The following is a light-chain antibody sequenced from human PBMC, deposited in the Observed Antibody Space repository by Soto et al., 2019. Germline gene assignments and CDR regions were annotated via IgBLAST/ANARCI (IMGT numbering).Light chain of an antibody. J-gene: IGLJ3*02. Sequence: QSALTQPPSASGSPGQSVTISCTGTSSDVGGYNYVSWYQQHPGKAPKLVFYEVSKRPSGVPDRFSGSKSGNTASLTVSGLQPEDEADYYCSSYAGNNNLLFGGGTKLTVL. V-gene: IGLV2-8*01. CDR3: SSYAGNNNLL. CDR2: EVS. CDR1: SSDVGGYNY.